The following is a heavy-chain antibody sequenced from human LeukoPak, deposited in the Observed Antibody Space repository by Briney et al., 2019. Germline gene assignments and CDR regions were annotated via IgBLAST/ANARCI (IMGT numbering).Heavy chain of an antibody. J-gene: IGHJ4*02. Sequence: GRSLRLSCAASGFTFDDYAMHWVRQAPGKGLEWVSGISWNSGSIGYADSVKGRFTISRDNAKNSLYLQMNSLRAEDTAVYYCAKDQPYDFWSGFQTNFDYWGQGTLVTVSS. V-gene: IGHV3-9*01. CDR2: ISWNSGSI. D-gene: IGHD3-3*01. CDR1: GFTFDDYA. CDR3: AKDQPYDFWSGFQTNFDY.